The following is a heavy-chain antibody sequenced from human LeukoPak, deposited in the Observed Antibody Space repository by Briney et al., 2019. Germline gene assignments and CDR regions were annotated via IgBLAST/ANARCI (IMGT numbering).Heavy chain of an antibody. V-gene: IGHV1-2*02. Sequence: ASVKVSCKTSGDTFSNFVISWVRQAPGQGLEWMGWINPNSGGTNYAQKFQGRVTMTRDTSISTAYMELSRLSFDDTAVYYCARGYSYGSADYWGQGTLVTVSS. CDR2: INPNSGGT. J-gene: IGHJ4*02. D-gene: IGHD5-18*01. CDR3: ARGYSYGSADY. CDR1: GDTFSNFV.